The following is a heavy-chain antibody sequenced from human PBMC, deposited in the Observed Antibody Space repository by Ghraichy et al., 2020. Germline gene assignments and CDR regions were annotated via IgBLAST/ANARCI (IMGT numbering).Heavy chain of an antibody. CDR1: GFTFSSYS. J-gene: IGHJ4*02. CDR2: ISSSSSYI. Sequence: GGSLRLSCAASGFTFSSYSMNWVRQAPGKGLEWVSSISSSSSYIYYADSVKGRFTISRDNAKNSLYLQMNSLRAEDTAVYYCARDSYSYGYRIDYWGQGTLVTVSS. CDR3: ARDSYSYGYRIDY. V-gene: IGHV3-21*01. D-gene: IGHD5-18*01.